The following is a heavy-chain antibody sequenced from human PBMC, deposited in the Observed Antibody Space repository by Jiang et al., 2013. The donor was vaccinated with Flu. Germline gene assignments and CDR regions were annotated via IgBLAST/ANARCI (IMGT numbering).Heavy chain of an antibody. CDR2: ISWESNNI. D-gene: IGHD3-10*01. Sequence: QLLESGGGLVQPGRSLRLSCAASGFTFNESAMHWVRQGPGRGLEWVSGISWESNNIAYADSLKGRFTISRDNARNALYLQMNSLRDDDSALYYCVRGSGSRPYYFYMDVWGKGTTVTVSS. CDR1: GFTFNESA. CDR3: VRGSGSRPYYFYMDV. V-gene: IGHV3-9*01. J-gene: IGHJ6*03.